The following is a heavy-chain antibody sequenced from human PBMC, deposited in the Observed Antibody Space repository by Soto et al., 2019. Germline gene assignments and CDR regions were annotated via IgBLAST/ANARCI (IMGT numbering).Heavy chain of an antibody. CDR3: ARGPVTYSSSWYT. CDR1: GGSISSYY. D-gene: IGHD6-13*01. J-gene: IGHJ5*02. Sequence: LSLTCTVSGGSISSYYWSWIRQPPGKGLEWIGYIYYSGSTNYNPSLKSRVTISVDTSKNQFSLKLSSVTAADTAVYYGARGPVTYSSSWYTWGQGILVTVSS. CDR2: IYYSGST. V-gene: IGHV4-59*08.